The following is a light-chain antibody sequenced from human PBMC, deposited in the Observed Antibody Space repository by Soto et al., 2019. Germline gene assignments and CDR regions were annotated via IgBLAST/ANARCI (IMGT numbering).Light chain of an antibody. CDR2: AAS. CDR3: QQSDSTPWT. V-gene: IGKV1-39*01. CDR1: QSISSY. Sequence: DIPMTQSPSSLSASVGDRVTITCRASQSISSYLNWYQQKPGKAPKLLLYAASSLQSGVPSRFSGSGSGTDFTLTISSLQPEDFATYYCQQSDSTPWTFGQGTKVEIK. J-gene: IGKJ1*01.